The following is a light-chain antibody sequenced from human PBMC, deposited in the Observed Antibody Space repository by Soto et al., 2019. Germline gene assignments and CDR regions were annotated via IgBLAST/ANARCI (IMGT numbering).Light chain of an antibody. J-gene: IGKJ1*01. V-gene: IGKV1-5*03. Sequence: DIQMTQSPSTLSASVGDRVTITCRASQSISSWLAGYQQKPGKAPKLLIYKATSLERGVPSRFRGSGSGTEVTLTISSLQPDDFASYYCQQYNSYSPWTFGQGTKVEI. CDR2: KAT. CDR3: QQYNSYSPWT. CDR1: QSISSW.